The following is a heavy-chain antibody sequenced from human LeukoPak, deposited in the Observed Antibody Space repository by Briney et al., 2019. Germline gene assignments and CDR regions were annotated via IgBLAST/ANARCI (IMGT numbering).Heavy chain of an antibody. CDR1: GFTFSSYW. V-gene: IGHV3-74*01. CDR3: ARAYRGGAFDI. D-gene: IGHD3-10*01. CDR2: IYTDVSTT. Sequence: GGSLRLSCAASGFTFSSYWMHWVRQAPGKGLLWLSRIYTDVSTTSYADSVRGRFTISRDTAGNTLYLQMNSLRPDDTAVYYCARAYRGGAFDIWGQGTMVTVSS. J-gene: IGHJ3*02.